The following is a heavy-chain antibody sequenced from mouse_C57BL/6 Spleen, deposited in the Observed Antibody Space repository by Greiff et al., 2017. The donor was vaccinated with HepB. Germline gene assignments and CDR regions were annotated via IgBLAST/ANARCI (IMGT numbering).Heavy chain of an antibody. CDR3: ARREGDYGSSYDWYFDV. CDR1: GFSLSTSGMG. D-gene: IGHD1-1*01. V-gene: IGHV8-12*01. CDR2: IYWDDDK. Sequence: QVTLKVSGPGILQSSQTLSLTCSFSGFSLSTSGMGVSWIRQPSGKGLEWLAHIYWDDDKRYNPSLKSRRTISKDTSRNQVFLKITSVDTADTATYYCARREGDYGSSYDWYFDVWGTGTTVTVSS. J-gene: IGHJ1*03.